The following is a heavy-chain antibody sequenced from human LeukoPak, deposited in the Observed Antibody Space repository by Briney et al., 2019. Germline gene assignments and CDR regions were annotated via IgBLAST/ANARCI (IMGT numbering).Heavy chain of an antibody. CDR2: ISYDGSNK. J-gene: IGHJ3*02. CDR1: GFTFSSYG. CDR3: ARDSPSMVRETLWGAFDI. Sequence: PGRSLRLSCAASGFTFSSYGMHWVRQAPGKGLEWVAVISYDGSNKYYADSVKGRFTISRDNSKNTLYLQMNSLRAEDTAVYYCARDSPSMVRETLWGAFDIWGQGTMVTVSS. D-gene: IGHD3-10*01. V-gene: IGHV3-30*03.